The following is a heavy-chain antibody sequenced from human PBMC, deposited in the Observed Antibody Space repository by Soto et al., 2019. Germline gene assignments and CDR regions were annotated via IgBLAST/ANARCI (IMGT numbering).Heavy chain of an antibody. CDR2: ISSSSSTI. Sequence: PGGSLRLSCAASGFTFSSYSMNWVRQAPGKGLEWVSYISSSSSTIYYADSVKGRFTISRDNAKNSLYLQMNSLRAEDTAVYYCARDPFVDDYIWGSYRLDYWGRRTLVTGSA. CDR3: ARDPFVDDYIWGSYRLDY. CDR1: GFTFSSYS. D-gene: IGHD3-16*02. V-gene: IGHV3-48*01. J-gene: IGHJ4*02.